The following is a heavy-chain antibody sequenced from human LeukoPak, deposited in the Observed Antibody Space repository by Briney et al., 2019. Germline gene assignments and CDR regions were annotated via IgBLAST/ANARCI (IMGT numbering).Heavy chain of an antibody. D-gene: IGHD1-20*01. Sequence: GGSLRLSCAASGFTFGNYAMSWVRQAPGKGLEWVSTLSHSGGDTYYADSVKGRFTISRDNSRNTLYLQMDSLRAEDTAVYYCARGNVTGTTDYGMDVWGQGTTVTVSS. J-gene: IGHJ6*02. CDR1: GFTFGNYA. CDR2: LSHSGGDT. CDR3: ARGNVTGTTDYGMDV. V-gene: IGHV3-23*01.